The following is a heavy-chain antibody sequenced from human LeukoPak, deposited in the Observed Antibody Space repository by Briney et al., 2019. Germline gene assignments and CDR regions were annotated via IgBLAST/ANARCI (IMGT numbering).Heavy chain of an antibody. V-gene: IGHV3-66*01. CDR3: TRFLFYYDSSGYYDYFDY. J-gene: IGHJ4*02. CDR2: IYSGGST. Sequence: GGSLRLSCAASRFTFSDYSMNWVRQAPGKGLEWVSVIYSGGSTYYADSVKGRFTISRDNSKNTLYLQMNSLRAEDTAVYYCTRFLFYYDSSGYYDYFDYWGQGTLVTVSS. D-gene: IGHD3-22*01. CDR1: RFTFSDYS.